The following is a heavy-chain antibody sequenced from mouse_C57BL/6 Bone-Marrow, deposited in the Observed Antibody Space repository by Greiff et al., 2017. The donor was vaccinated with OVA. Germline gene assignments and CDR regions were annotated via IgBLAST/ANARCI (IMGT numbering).Heavy chain of an antibody. CDR2: IDPETGGT. J-gene: IGHJ2*01. CDR3: TRGELLPYYFDY. V-gene: IGHV1-15*01. D-gene: IGHD1-1*01. CDR1: GYTFTDYE. Sequence: QVQLKQSGAELVRPGASVTLSCKASGYTFTDYEMHWVKQTPVHGLEWIGAIDPETGGTAYNQKFKGKAILTADKSSSTAYMELRSLTSEDSAVYYRTRGELLPYYFDYWGQGTTLTVSS.